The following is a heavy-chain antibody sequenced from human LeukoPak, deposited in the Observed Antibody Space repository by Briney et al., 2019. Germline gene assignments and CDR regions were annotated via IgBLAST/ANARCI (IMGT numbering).Heavy chain of an antibody. CDR3: VREYHGGYFDF. V-gene: IGHV1-46*03. Sequence: ASVKVSCKASGYTFTRYDINWVRQAPGQGLEWLGVVYPSAGTSDPAQRFRARITLSDDTSTSTAYMELRSLKSEDTAIYFCVREYHGGYFDFWGQGTMVTVSS. CDR2: VYPSAGTS. D-gene: IGHD3-16*01. J-gene: IGHJ4*02. CDR1: GYTFTRYD.